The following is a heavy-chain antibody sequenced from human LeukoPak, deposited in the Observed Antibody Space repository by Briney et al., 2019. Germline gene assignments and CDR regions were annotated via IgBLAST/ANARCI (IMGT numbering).Heavy chain of an antibody. J-gene: IGHJ4*02. V-gene: IGHV1-2*02. Sequence: ASVKVSCKASGYTFTGYYMHWVRQAPGQGLEWMGWINPNSGGTNYAQKFQGRVTMTRDTSISTAYMELSRLRSDDTAVYYCARVRLSRGRIAYCGGDCPGPLGYWGQGTVVTVSS. CDR3: ARVRLSRGRIAYCGGDCPGPLGY. D-gene: IGHD2-21*02. CDR2: INPNSGGT. CDR1: GYTFTGYY.